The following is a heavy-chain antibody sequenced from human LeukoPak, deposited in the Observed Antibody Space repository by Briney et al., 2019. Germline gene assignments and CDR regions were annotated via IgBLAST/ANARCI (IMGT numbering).Heavy chain of an antibody. CDR2: IYYSGST. CDR1: GGSISSSSYY. CDR3: ARITTGYSSTLFDY. Sequence: PSETLSLTCTVSGGSISSSSYYWGWIRQPPGKGLEWIGSIYYSGSTYYNPSLKSRVTISVDTSKNQFSLKLSSVTAADTAVYYCARITTGYSSTLFDYWGQGTLVTVSS. D-gene: IGHD6-13*01. V-gene: IGHV4-39*01. J-gene: IGHJ4*02.